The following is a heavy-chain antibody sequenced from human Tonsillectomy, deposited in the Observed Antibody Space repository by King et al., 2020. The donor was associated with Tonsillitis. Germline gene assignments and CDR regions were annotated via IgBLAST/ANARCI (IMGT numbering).Heavy chain of an antibody. V-gene: IGHV3-11*06. Sequence: VQLVESGGRPVKSGGSLRLSCAASGFTFSDHYIVWVRQAPERGLEWVSSISGDYIWTNYADSVNGRFTISRDNAKNSVYLHMNSLTVDDTAVYYCARASRCGYYQIDYWGQGTLVTVSS. CDR1: GFTFSDHY. CDR2: ISGDYIWT. D-gene: IGHD4-17*01. J-gene: IGHJ4*02. CDR3: ARASRCGYYQIDY.